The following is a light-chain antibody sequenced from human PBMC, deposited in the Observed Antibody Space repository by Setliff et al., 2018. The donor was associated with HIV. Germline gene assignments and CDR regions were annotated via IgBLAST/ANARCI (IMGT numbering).Light chain of an antibody. CDR3: SPYAITNTLP. Sequence: LAQPASVSGSPGQSITISCTGTSRDVGGYNYVSWYQQHPGKAPKLIIYEVRNRPSGVSNRFSGSKSGNTASLTISGLQTEDEADYYCSPYAITNTLPFGTGTKVTVL. V-gene: IGLV2-14*01. J-gene: IGLJ1*01. CDR2: EVR. CDR1: SRDVGGYNY.